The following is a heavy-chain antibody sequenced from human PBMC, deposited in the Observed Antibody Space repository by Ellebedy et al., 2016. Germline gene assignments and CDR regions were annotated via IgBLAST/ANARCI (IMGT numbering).Heavy chain of an antibody. CDR1: GFTFSSYS. CDR3: ARDLEATTPYYFDY. Sequence: GGSLRLXXAASGFTFSSYSMNWVRQAPGKGLEWVSSISSSSSYIYYADSVKGRFTISRDNAKNSLYLQMNSLRAEDTAVYYCARDLEATTPYYFDYWGQGTLVTVSS. D-gene: IGHD1-26*01. J-gene: IGHJ4*02. V-gene: IGHV3-21*01. CDR2: ISSSSSYI.